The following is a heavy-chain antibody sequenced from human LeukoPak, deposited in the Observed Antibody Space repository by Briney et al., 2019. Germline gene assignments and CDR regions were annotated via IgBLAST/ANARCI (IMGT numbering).Heavy chain of an antibody. V-gene: IGHV3-66*01. J-gene: IGHJ3*02. D-gene: IGHD3-10*01. CDR1: GFTVSSNH. CDR3: ARVTFNYFGSGDAFDI. CDR2: IYSDGST. Sequence: GGSLRLSCAASGFTVSSNHMSWVRQAPGKGLEWVTIIYSDGSTYYADSVKGRFTISRDNSKNTLYLQMNSLRAEDTAVYYCARVTFNYFGSGDAFDIWGQGTMVTVYS.